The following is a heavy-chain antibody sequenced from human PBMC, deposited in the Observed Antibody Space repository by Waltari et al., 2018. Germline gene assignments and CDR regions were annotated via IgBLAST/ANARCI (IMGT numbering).Heavy chain of an antibody. V-gene: IGHV4-38-2*01. J-gene: IGHJ3*02. CDR2: IYHSGST. Sequence: QVQLQESGPGLVKPSETLSLTCAVSGYSISSGYYWGWIRQPPGKGLECIGSIYHSGSTYYNPSLKSRVTISVDTSKNQFSLKLSSVTAADTAVYYCARGTYYYDSSGYFYAFDIWGQGTMVTVSS. CDR3: ARGTYYYDSSGYFYAFDI. D-gene: IGHD3-22*01. CDR1: GYSISSGYY.